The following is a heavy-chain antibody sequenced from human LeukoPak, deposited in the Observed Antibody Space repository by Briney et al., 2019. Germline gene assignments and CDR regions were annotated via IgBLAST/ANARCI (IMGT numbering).Heavy chain of an antibody. J-gene: IGHJ4*02. Sequence: PSETLSLTCAVYGGSFSGYYWSWIRQPPGKGLEWIGEINHSGSTNYNPSLKSRVTISVDTSKNQFSLKLSSVTAADTAVYYCARRPGLGYCSGGSCYPFDYWGQGTLVTVSS. CDR3: ARRPGLGYCSGGSCYPFDY. V-gene: IGHV4-34*01. D-gene: IGHD2-15*01. CDR2: INHSGST. CDR1: GGSFSGYY.